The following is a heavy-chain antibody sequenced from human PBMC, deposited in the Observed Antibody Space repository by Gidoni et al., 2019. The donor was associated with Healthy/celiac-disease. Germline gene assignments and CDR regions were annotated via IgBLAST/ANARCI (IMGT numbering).Heavy chain of an antibody. D-gene: IGHD3-3*01. V-gene: IGHV4-34*01. J-gene: IGHJ5*02. CDR1: GGSFSGYY. Sequence: QVQLQQWGAGLLKPSETLSLTCAVYGGSFSGYYWSWLRQPPGKGLDWIGEINHSGSNNYNPSLKSRFTISVDTSKNQFSLKLSSVTAADTAVYYCARILRFLEWLPHRSRWFDPWGQGTLVTVSS. CDR3: ARILRFLEWLPHRSRWFDP. CDR2: INHSGSN.